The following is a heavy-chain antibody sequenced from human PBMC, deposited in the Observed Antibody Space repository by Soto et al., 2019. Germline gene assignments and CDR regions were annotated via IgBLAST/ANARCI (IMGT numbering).Heavy chain of an antibody. V-gene: IGHV3-23*01. CDR1: GFIVSRKY. D-gene: IGHD1-20*01. CDR2: TGISGRTT. Sequence: GGSLRLSCAVSGFIVSRKYMSWVRQAPGKGLEWVSTTGISGRTTYYADSVKGRFTVSRDDSKNTLDLQMSSLRAEDTAVYYCATVHNTSRYFDSWGQGTMVTVSS. J-gene: IGHJ4*02. CDR3: ATVHNTSRYFDS.